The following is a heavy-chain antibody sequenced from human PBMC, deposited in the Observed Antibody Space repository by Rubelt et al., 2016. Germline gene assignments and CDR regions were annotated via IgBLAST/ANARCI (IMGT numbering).Heavy chain of an antibody. CDR3: ARDIAATGTT. D-gene: IGHD6-13*01. J-gene: IGHJ4*02. CDR2: VSAYNGNT. Sequence: QIQLVQSGAEVKKPGASVKVSCKTSGYTFSSYSITWVRQAPGQGLEWMGRVSAYNGNTNYAQKFQGRVTMTRDTSTSTVYMGLSSLRSEDTAVYYCARDIAATGTTWGQGTLVTVSS. V-gene: IGHV1-18*01. CDR1: GYTFSSYS.